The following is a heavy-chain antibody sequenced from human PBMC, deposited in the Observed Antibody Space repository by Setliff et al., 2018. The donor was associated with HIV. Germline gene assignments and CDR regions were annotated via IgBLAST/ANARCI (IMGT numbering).Heavy chain of an antibody. CDR1: GYTFTSYA. J-gene: IGHJ4*02. CDR3: ARGYYNSGNYFEY. CDR2: INVGNGNI. V-gene: IGHV1-3*01. Sequence: ASVKVSCKASGYTFTSYAMHWVRQAPGQRFEWMGWINVGNGNIRYSQKLQGRVAITRDTFASTAYMELSSLGSEGTAVYYCARGYYNSGNYFEYWGQGTLVTVSS. D-gene: IGHD1-20*01.